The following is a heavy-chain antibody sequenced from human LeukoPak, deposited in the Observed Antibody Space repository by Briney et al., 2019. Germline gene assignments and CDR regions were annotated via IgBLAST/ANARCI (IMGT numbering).Heavy chain of an antibody. CDR1: GFTVSSKY. V-gene: IGHV3-23*01. CDR2: ISGSGGNT. J-gene: IGHJ4*02. CDR3: AKGSRVEPVAYCDY. D-gene: IGHD2-2*01. Sequence: GGSPRLSCAASGFTVSSKYMTWVRQAPGKGLEWVSAISGSGGNTYYADSVKGRFTISRDNSKNTLYLQMNSLRAEDTAVYYCAKGSRVEPVAYCDYWGQGTLVTVSS.